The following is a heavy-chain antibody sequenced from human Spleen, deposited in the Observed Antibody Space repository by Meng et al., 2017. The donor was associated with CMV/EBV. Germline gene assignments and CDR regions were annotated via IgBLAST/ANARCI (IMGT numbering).Heavy chain of an antibody. J-gene: IGHJ4*02. D-gene: IGHD3-3*01. CDR1: GGSFSGYY. CDR2: INHSGTT. V-gene: IGHV4-34*01. CDR3: ARAHGYNSNPFWRY. Sequence: CAVRGGSFSGYYWTWIRQAPEKGLEWIGEINHSGTTTYNPSLKSRVTISTDTSKNQFSLKLTSVTAADTAIYYCARAHGYNSNPFWRYWGRGTLVTVSS.